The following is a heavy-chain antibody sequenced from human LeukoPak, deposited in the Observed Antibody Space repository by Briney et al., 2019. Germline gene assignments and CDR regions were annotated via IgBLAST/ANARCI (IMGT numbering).Heavy chain of an antibody. CDR2: IYYSGST. D-gene: IGHD6-6*01. CDR1: GGSISSGGYY. J-gene: IGHJ6*02. Sequence: SETLSLTCTVSGGSISSGGYYWSWIRQHPGKGLEWIGYIYYSGSTYYNSSLKSRVTISVDTSKNQYSLKLSSVTAADTAVYYCASIAARPFYYGMDVWGQGTTVTVSS. CDR3: ASIAARPFYYGMDV. V-gene: IGHV4-31*03.